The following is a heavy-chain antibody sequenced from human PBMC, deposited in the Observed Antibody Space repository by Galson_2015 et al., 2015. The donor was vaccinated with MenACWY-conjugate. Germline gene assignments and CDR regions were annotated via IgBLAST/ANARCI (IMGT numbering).Heavy chain of an antibody. CDR3: ARHPPGGRGLDV. Sequence: QSGAEVKKPGESLKISRKGSGYSFTNYWIGWVRQMPGKGLEWMGLFNPANSETRYSPSFQGQVTISADESISTAYLQWTSLKASDTAMYYCARHPPGGRGLDVWGRGTTVTVSS. D-gene: IGHD1-26*01. CDR1: GYSFTNYW. V-gene: IGHV5-51*01. CDR2: FNPANSET. J-gene: IGHJ6*02.